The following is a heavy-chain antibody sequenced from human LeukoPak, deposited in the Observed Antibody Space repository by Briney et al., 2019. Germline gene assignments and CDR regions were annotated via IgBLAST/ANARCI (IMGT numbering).Heavy chain of an antibody. D-gene: IGHD1-26*01. CDR2: IKKDGSEK. CDR1: GFTFSNYW. J-gene: IGHJ4*02. CDR3: ARGRLWVMGATTYYDY. V-gene: IGHV3-7*05. Sequence: PGGSLRLSCAASGFTFSNYWMSWVRQAPGKGLEWVANIKKDGSEKYYVDSVKGRLTISRDNAKNSLYLQMNSLRAEDTAVYYCARGRLWVMGATTYYDYWGQGTLVTVSS.